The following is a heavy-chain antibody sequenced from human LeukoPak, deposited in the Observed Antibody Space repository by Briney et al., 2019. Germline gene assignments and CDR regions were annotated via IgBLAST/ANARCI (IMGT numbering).Heavy chain of an antibody. D-gene: IGHD6-13*01. CDR1: GGSISSYY. CDR3: ARLGDVSSSWDQYGMDV. V-gene: IGHV4-59*08. Sequence: SETLSLTCTASGGSISSYYWSWIRQPPGKGLEWIGYIYYSGSTNYNPSLKSRVTISEDTSKKKFSLKVSSVTAADKDVYYCARLGDVSSSWDQYGMDVWGQGTTITVSS. J-gene: IGHJ6*02. CDR2: IYYSGST.